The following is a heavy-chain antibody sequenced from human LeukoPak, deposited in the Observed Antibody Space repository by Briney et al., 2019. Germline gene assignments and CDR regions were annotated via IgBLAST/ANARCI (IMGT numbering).Heavy chain of an antibody. Sequence: ASVKVSCKASGYTFTSYYMHWVRQAPGQGLEWMGIINPSGGSTSYAQKFQGRVTMTRDTSTSTVYMELSSLRSEDTAVYYCARADYYDSSGYLWAFDIWGQGTMVTVSS. CDR3: ARADYYDSSGYLWAFDI. J-gene: IGHJ3*02. CDR1: GYTFTSYY. D-gene: IGHD3-22*01. CDR2: INPSGGST. V-gene: IGHV1-46*01.